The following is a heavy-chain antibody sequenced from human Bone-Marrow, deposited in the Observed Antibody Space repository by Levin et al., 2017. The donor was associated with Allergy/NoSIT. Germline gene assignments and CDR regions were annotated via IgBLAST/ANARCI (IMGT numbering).Heavy chain of an antibody. CDR2: IYPGDSDT. Sequence: GASVKVSCKGSGYSFTSYWIGWVRQMPGKGLEWMGIIYPGDSDTRYSPSFQGQVTISADKSISTAYLQWSSLKASDTAMYYCARHPQWLVSWYFDLWGRGTLVTVSS. J-gene: IGHJ2*01. V-gene: IGHV5-51*01. CDR1: GYSFTSYW. D-gene: IGHD6-19*01. CDR3: ARHPQWLVSWYFDL.